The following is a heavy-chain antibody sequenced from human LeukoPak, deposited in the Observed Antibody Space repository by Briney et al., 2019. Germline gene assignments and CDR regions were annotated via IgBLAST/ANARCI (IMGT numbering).Heavy chain of an antibody. CDR3: AREIVGAVGFDY. Sequence: PGGSLRLSCAASGFTFSDYYMSWIRQAPGKGLEWVSYISSSSSYTNYADSVKGRFTISRDNAKNSLHLQMNSLRAEDTAVYYCAREIVGAVGFDYWGQGTLVTVSS. CDR2: ISSSSSYT. D-gene: IGHD1-26*01. J-gene: IGHJ4*02. V-gene: IGHV3-11*05. CDR1: GFTFSDYY.